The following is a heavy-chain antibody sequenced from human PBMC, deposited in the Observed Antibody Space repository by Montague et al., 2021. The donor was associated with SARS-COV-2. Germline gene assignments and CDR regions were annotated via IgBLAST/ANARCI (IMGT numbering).Heavy chain of an antibody. V-gene: IGHV4-61*05. CDR3: ARAQNTCFIANCVNYFDF. J-gene: IGHJ4*02. CDR2: IYYTGST. Sequence: SETLSLTCTVSGGSISSNSYYWAWIRQPPGKGLEWIGSIYYTGSTKYNPSLKSRVTMSLDRPTNRFSLRLNSVTAADTAMYYCARAQNTCFIANCVNYFDFWGLGAQVTVSS. CDR1: GGSISSNSYY. D-gene: IGHD1-1*01.